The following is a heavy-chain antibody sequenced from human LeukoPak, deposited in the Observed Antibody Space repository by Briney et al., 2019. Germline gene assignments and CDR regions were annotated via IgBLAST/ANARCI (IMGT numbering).Heavy chain of an antibody. Sequence: GGSLRLSCAASGFTFSSYWMSWVRQAPGKGLEWVGRIKSKTDGGTTDYAAPVKGRFTISRDDSKNTLYLQMNSLKTEDTAVYYCTTIIYMVPAAMGGSYYYYYMDVWGKGTTVTISS. CDR3: TTIIYMVPAAMGGSYYYYYMDV. J-gene: IGHJ6*03. D-gene: IGHD2-2*01. CDR2: IKSKTDGGTT. V-gene: IGHV3-15*01. CDR1: GFTFSSYW.